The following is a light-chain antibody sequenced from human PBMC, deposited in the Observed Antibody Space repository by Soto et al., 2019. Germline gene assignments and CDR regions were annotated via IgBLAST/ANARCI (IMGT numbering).Light chain of an antibody. CDR2: DVN. CDR3: CSYAGSSIVA. Sequence: QSALTQPRSVSGSPGQSVTISCTGTRSDVGGYSYVSWYQHHPGKAPKLIIYDVNKRPSGVPDRFSGSKSGNTASLTISGLQAEDEADYYCCSYAGSSIVAFGGGTKLTVL. CDR1: RSDVGGYSY. V-gene: IGLV2-11*01. J-gene: IGLJ2*01.